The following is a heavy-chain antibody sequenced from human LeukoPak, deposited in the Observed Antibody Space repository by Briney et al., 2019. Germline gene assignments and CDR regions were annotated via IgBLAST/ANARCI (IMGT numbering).Heavy chain of an antibody. V-gene: IGHV4-4*02. Sequence: PSGTLSLTCAVSGGSISSSNWWSWVRQPPGKGLEWIGEIYHSGSTNYNPSLKSRVTISVDKSTNQFSLKLSSVTAADTAVYYCRGYYGSGSYFPLSYYYYYYMDVWGKGTTVTVSS. CDR1: GGSISSSNW. D-gene: IGHD3-10*01. CDR2: IYHSGST. J-gene: IGHJ6*03. CDR3: RGYYGSGSYFPLSYYYYYYMDV.